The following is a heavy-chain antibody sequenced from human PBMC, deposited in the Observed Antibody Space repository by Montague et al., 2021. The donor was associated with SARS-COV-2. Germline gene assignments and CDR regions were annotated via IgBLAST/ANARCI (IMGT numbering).Heavy chain of an antibody. V-gene: IGHV3-23*01. D-gene: IGHD4-17*01. J-gene: IGHJ5*02. CDR2: ISGSGGGT. CDR3: TGADNYGS. CDR1: GFTLSSFT. Sequence: SLRLSCAASGFTLSSFTMSWVRLAPGKGLEWVSTISGSGGGTWYADSVKGRFTISRDNSKSTLFLQMNSLRAEDTALYYCTGADNYGSWGRGTLVTVSS.